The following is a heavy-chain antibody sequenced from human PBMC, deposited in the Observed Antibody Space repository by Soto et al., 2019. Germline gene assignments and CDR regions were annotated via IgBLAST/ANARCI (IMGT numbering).Heavy chain of an antibody. V-gene: IGHV1-46*03. CDR1: GYTFTSYY. J-gene: IGHJ6*03. D-gene: IGHD2-2*01. CDR3: ARGVRYQRLGYYYYMDV. CDR2: INPSGGST. Sequence: ASVKVSCKASGYTFTSYYMHWVRQAPGQGLEWMGIINPSGGSTSYAQKFQGRVTMTRDTSTSTVYMELSSLRSEDTAVYYCARGVRYQRLGYYYYMDVWGKGTTVTVSS.